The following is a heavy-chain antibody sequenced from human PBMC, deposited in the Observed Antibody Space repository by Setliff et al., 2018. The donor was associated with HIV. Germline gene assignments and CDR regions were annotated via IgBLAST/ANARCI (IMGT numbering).Heavy chain of an antibody. CDR1: GGSISSGTYY. V-gene: IGHV4-61*02. D-gene: IGHD3-22*01. J-gene: IGHJ4*02. CDR2: IYTSGST. Sequence: SETLSLTCTVSGGSISSGTYYWSWIRQPAGKGLEWIGRIYTSGSTNYNPSLKSRVTISVDTSKNQLSLKLRSVTAADTAVYHCARRGGITTTVQGPPPFDFWGPGTLVTVSS. CDR3: ARRGGITTTVQGPPPFDF.